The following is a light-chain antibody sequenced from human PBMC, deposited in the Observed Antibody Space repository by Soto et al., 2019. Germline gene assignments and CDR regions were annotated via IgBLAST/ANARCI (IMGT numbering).Light chain of an antibody. Sequence: EIVLAQSPATLSLSPRERATLSCRASQSVSRYLAWYQQKPGQAPRLLIYDASDRATGIPARFSGSGSGTDFTLTISRLEPEDFAVYYCQQRSSWPITFGQGTRLEIK. CDR3: QQRSSWPIT. CDR1: QSVSRY. V-gene: IGKV3-11*01. CDR2: DAS. J-gene: IGKJ5*01.